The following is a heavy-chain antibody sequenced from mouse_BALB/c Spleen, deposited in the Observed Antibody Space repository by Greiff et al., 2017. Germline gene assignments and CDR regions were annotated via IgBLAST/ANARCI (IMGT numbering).Heavy chain of an antibody. D-gene: IGHD2-4*01. J-gene: IGHJ4*01. V-gene: IGHV1-12*01. Sequence: QVQLQQPGAELVKPGASVKMSCKASGYTFTSYNMHWVKQTPGQGLEWIGAIYPGNGDTSYNQKFKGKATLTADKSSSTAYMQLSSLTSEDSAVYYCARRDYLYYAMDYWGQGTSVTVSS. CDR2: IYPGNGDT. CDR3: ARRDYLYYAMDY. CDR1: GYTFTSYN.